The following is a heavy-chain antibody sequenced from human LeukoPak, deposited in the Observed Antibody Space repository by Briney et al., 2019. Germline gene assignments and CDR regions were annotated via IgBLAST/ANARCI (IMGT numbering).Heavy chain of an antibody. J-gene: IGHJ3*01. D-gene: IGHD3-22*01. Sequence: GESLKISCKGSGYSFTSYWIAWVRQMPGKGLEWMGIIYPDDSDTRYSPSFQGQVTISADKSVRTAYLQWSSLKASDTAMYYCARPNITSYYDSRGYDAFDVWGQGTTVTVSS. CDR3: ARPNITSYYDSRGYDAFDV. CDR1: GYSFTSYW. CDR2: IYPDDSDT. V-gene: IGHV5-51*01.